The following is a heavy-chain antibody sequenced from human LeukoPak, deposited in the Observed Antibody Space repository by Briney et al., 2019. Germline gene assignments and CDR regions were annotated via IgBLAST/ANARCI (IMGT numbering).Heavy chain of an antibody. CDR3: ARANDGYGYYDISRYYDYFDD. D-gene: IGHD3-22*01. CDR1: GGSISSYY. Sequence: SETLSLTCTVSGGSISSYYWSWIRQPAGKGLEWIERIYTSGSTNYNPSLKSRVTMSVDTSKNQFSLKLSSVTAADTAVYYCARANDGYGYYDISRYYDYFDDWGQGTLVTVSS. CDR2: IYTSGST. V-gene: IGHV4-4*07. J-gene: IGHJ4*02.